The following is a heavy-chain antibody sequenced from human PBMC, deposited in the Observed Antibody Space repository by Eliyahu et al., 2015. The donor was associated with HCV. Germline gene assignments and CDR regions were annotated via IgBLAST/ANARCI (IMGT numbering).Heavy chain of an antibody. CDR1: GNTFTRYY. J-gene: IGHJ6*02. V-gene: IGHV1-46*01. Sequence: QVQLVQSGAEVKKPGASVKVSCKASGNTFTRYYMHWVRQAPGQGLEWMGIINPSGGTTTYAQKFQGRVTMTRDTSTSTVYMELSSLTSEDTAVYYCARDFLRSPDRSYGMDVWGQGTTVTVSS. CDR3: ARDFLRSPDRSYGMDV. D-gene: IGHD2/OR15-2a*01. CDR2: INPSGGTT.